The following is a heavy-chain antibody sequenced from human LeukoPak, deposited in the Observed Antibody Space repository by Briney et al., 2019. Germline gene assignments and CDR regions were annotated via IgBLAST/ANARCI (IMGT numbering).Heavy chain of an antibody. CDR3: ARDVHIYGNAFGV. V-gene: IGHV4-39*07. Sequence: SETLSLTCTVSGGSISSSSYYWGWIRQPPWKGLEWIGSIYHSGSTYYNPSLKNRITISVDTSTNQFSLKLISVTASDTAMYYCARDVHIYGNAFGVWGQGTMVTVSS. J-gene: IGHJ3*01. D-gene: IGHD1-1*01. CDR2: IYHSGST. CDR1: GGSISSSSYY.